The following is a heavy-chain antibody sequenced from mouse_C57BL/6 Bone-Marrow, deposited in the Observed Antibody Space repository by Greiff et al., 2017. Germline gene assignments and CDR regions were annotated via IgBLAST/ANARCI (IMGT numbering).Heavy chain of an antibody. CDR1: GYTFTSYW. Sequence: VQLQQPGAELVKPGASVKLSCKASGYTFTSYWMHWVKQRPGQGLEWIGMIHPNSGSTNYNEKFKSKATLTVDKSSSTAYMQLSSLTSEDSAVYYVARLLRSFSWYFDVWGTGTTVTVSS. CDR2: IHPNSGST. D-gene: IGHD1-1*01. CDR3: ARLLRSFSWYFDV. J-gene: IGHJ1*03. V-gene: IGHV1-64*01.